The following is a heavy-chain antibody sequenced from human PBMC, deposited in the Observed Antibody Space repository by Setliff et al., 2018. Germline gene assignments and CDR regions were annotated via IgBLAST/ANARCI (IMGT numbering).Heavy chain of an antibody. D-gene: IGHD3-22*01. V-gene: IGHV4-4*08. CDR3: ARAPDSSGYYGESHTHYFDN. J-gene: IGHJ4*02. CDR2: IYTSGST. Sequence: LSLTCTVFGGSISGYYWSWIRQPPGKGLEWIGNIYTSGSTKYNPSLRSRVTISVDTSKNQFSLRLSSVTAADTAVYYCARAPDSSGYYGESHTHYFDNWGQGTLVTVSS. CDR1: GGSISGYY.